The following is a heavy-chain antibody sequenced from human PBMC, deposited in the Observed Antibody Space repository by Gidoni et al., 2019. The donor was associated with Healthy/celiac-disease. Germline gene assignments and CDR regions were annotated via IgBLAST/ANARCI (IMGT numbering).Heavy chain of an antibody. CDR2: IYPGDSDT. D-gene: IGHD2-21*02. V-gene: IGHV5-51*01. Sequence: EVQLVQSGAEVKKPGESLKISCKGSGYSFTSYWIGWVRQMPGKGLEWMGIIYPGDSDTRYSPSFQGQVTISADKSISTAYRQWSSLKASDTAMYYCARLRGVTAEVSDAFDIWGQGTMVTVSS. CDR1: GYSFTSYW. CDR3: ARLRGVTAEVSDAFDI. J-gene: IGHJ3*02.